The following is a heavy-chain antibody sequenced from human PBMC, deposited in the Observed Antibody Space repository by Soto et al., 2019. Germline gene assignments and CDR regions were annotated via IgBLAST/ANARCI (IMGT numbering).Heavy chain of an antibody. D-gene: IGHD1-26*01. J-gene: IGHJ4*02. CDR1: GFTFSSYA. CDR3: ARVWELLPSDY. Sequence: QVQLVESGGGVVQPGRSLRLSCADSGFTFSSYAMHWVRQAPGKGLEWVAVISYDGSNKYYADSVKGRFTISRDNSKNTLYLQMNSLRAEDTAVYYCARVWELLPSDYWGQGTLVTVSS. V-gene: IGHV3-30-3*01. CDR2: ISYDGSNK.